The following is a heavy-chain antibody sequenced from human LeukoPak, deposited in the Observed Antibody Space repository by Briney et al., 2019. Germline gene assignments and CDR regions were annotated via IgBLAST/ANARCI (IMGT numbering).Heavy chain of an antibody. Sequence: GGSLRLSCTVSGFTFSSFTMNWVRHGPGKGLEWVASISNSGDYISYADSLKGRFTISRDNAKNSLFLQMSSLRAEDTAVYYCAREMYAGWYFAFDIWGQGTMVTVSS. D-gene: IGHD6-19*01. CDR2: ISNSGDYI. CDR3: AREMYAGWYFAFDI. CDR1: GFTFSSFT. J-gene: IGHJ3*02. V-gene: IGHV3-21*01.